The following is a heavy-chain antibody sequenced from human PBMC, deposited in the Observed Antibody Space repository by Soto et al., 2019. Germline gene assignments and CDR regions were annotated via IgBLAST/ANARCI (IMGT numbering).Heavy chain of an antibody. Sequence: GGSLRLSCAASGFTFSSYGMHWVRQAPGKGLEWVAVIWYDGSNKYYADSVKGRFTISRDNSKNTLYLQMNSLRAEDTAVYYCATRGYCSGGSCRNYYMDVWGKGTTVTVSS. D-gene: IGHD2-15*01. CDR2: IWYDGSNK. CDR1: GFTFSSYG. J-gene: IGHJ6*03. V-gene: IGHV3-33*01. CDR3: ATRGYCSGGSCRNYYMDV.